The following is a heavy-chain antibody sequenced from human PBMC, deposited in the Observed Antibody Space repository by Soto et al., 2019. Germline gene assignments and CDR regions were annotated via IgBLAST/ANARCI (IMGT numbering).Heavy chain of an antibody. V-gene: IGHV1-69*02. CDR3: AITYCRDNSCPRDFDF. CDR2: FIPILDMA. Sequence: QVPVVQSGAEVKKPESSVKVSCKPSGGTFNTYTVNWVRLAPGLGLEWMGRFIPILDMANYAQKFQDRVTITADRSTFTAYMELDSLTSDDTAVYYCAITYCRDNSCPRDFDFWGPGTRVTVSS. J-gene: IGHJ4*02. CDR1: GGTFNTYT. D-gene: IGHD2-21*01.